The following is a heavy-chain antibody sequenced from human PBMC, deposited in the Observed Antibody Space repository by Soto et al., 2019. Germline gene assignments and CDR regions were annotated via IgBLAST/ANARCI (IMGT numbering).Heavy chain of an antibody. J-gene: IGHJ3*02. CDR1: GGTFSSYA. CDR2: IIPIFGTA. V-gene: IGHV1-69*13. Sequence: SVKVSCKASGGTFSSYAISWVRQAPGQGLEWMGGIIPIFGTANYAQKFQGRVTITADESTSTAYMELSSLRSEDTAVYYCATTYYYGSGSYFSIPYVAFDIWGQGTMVTVSS. D-gene: IGHD3-10*01. CDR3: ATTYYYGSGSYFSIPYVAFDI.